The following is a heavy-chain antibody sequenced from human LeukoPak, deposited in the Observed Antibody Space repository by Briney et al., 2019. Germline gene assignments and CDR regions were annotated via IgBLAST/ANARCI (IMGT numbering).Heavy chain of an antibody. CDR2: ISGSGGST. D-gene: IGHD2-2*01. V-gene: IGHV3-23*01. CDR1: GFTFSCYA. CDR3: AKSPYQLLGPLAY. J-gene: IGHJ4*02. Sequence: GGSLRLSCAASGFTFSCYAMSWVRQAPGQGLEWVSAISGSGGSTYYADSVKGRFTISRDNSKNTLYLQMNSLRAEDTAVYYCAKSPYQLLGPLAYWGQGTLDTVSS.